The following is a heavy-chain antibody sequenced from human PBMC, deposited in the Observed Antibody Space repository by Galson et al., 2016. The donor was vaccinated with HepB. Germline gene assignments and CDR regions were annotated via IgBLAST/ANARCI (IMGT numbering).Heavy chain of an antibody. CDR2: INPSGGSA. Sequence: SVKVSCKASGYTFTNYYIHWVRQAPGQGLEWMGLINPSGGSASYAQKFQGRVAMTRDTSTSTVSMELSSLKSEDTAIYYCARVAETDCTDGSCYPPYLGYWGQGTLVTVSS. CDR1: GYTFTNYY. CDR3: ARVAETDCTDGSCYPPYLGY. V-gene: IGHV1-46*03. J-gene: IGHJ4*02. D-gene: IGHD2-15*01.